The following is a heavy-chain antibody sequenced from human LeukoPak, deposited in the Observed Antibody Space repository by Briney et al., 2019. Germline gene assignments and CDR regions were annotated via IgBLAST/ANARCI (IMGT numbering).Heavy chain of an antibody. Sequence: SETLSLTCTVSGGSISSGSYYWSWIREPAGKGLERIGRIYTSGSTNYNPSLKSRVTISVDTSKNQFSLKLSSVTAADTAVYYCARRVGNKDFFDIWGQGTMVTVPS. D-gene: IGHD1-26*01. CDR2: IYTSGST. CDR1: GGSISSGSYY. V-gene: IGHV4-61*02. J-gene: IGHJ3*02. CDR3: ARRVGNKDFFDI.